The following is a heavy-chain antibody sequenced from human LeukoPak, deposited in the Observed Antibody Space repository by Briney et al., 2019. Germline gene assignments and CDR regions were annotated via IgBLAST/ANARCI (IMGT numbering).Heavy chain of an antibody. Sequence: PSETLSLTCTDSGGSISSYYWSWIRQPPGKGLEWIGYIYYSGSTNYNPSLKSRVTISVDTSKNQLSLKLSSVTAADTAVYYCARVRATLFGVAMDYMDVWGKGTTVTVSS. D-gene: IGHD3-3*01. CDR2: IYYSGST. J-gene: IGHJ6*03. CDR1: GGSISSYY. CDR3: ARVRATLFGVAMDYMDV. V-gene: IGHV4-59*08.